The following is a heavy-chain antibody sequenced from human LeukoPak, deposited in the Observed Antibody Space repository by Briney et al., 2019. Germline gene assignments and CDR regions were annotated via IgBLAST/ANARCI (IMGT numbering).Heavy chain of an antibody. CDR2: INPNSGGT. CDR1: GYTFTGYY. V-gene: IGHV1-2*02. J-gene: IGHJ4*02. CDR3: AKDRKYVWGSYLNFDY. D-gene: IGHD3-16*02. Sequence: ASVKVSCKASGYTFTGYYMHWVRQAPGQGLEWMGWINPNSGGTNYAQKFQGRVTMTRDTSISTAYMELSSLRSDDTAVYYCAKDRKYVWGSYLNFDYWGQGTLVTVSS.